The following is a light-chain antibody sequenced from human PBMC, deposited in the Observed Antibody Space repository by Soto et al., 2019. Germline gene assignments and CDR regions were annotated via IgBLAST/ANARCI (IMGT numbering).Light chain of an antibody. CDR3: QQYGRSPLLFT. V-gene: IGKV3-20*01. CDR1: QSVTSNY. Sequence: EIVLTQSPGTLSLSPGEGATLSCRASQSVTSNYLAWYQQKPGQAPRLLIYGASTRAAGVPDRFSGSGSGTDFTLTITRLEPEDLAVYYCQQYGRSPLLFTFGQGTKL. CDR2: GAS. J-gene: IGKJ2*01.